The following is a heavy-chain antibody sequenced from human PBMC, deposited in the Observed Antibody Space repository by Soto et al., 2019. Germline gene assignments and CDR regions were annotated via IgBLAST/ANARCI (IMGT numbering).Heavy chain of an antibody. CDR1: GGSIRSNDYF. D-gene: IGHD3-16*01. CDR3: ATYRPAPKADVYDVPGPRIDY. CDR2: IFYSGTT. J-gene: IGHJ4*02. Sequence: QVQLQESGPGLVKPSQTLSLTCTVSGGSIRSNDYFWSWIRQPPGKGLEWIGYIFYSGTTYYNPSLKGRITMAVDTSKNQFSLRLTSVTAADTAVYYCATYRPAPKADVYDVPGPRIDYWGQGILVSVSS. V-gene: IGHV4-30-4*01.